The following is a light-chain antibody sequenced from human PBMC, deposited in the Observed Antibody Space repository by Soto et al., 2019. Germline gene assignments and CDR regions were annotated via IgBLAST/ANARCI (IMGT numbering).Light chain of an antibody. J-gene: IGKJ1*01. V-gene: IGKV1-39*01. CDR3: QQSYSSPRT. Sequence: DIQMTQSPSSLSASVGDRVTITCRASQSISNYLNWYQQKPGKAPKLLIYAASSLQSGVPSKFSGSGSGTDFTLTITSLQPGDFATYYCQQSYSSPRTFGQGTKVEIK. CDR2: AAS. CDR1: QSISNY.